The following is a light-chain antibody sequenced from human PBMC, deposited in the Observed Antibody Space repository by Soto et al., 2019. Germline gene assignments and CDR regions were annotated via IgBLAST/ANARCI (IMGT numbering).Light chain of an antibody. Sequence: IQMTQSPSSLSASVGDRVTITCRASQSISSYLNWYQQKPGKAPKLLIYAASSLQSGVPSRFSGSGSGTDFTLTISSLQPEDFATYYCQQSYSTPPKLTFGGGTKVDIK. CDR3: QQSYSTPPKLT. CDR2: AAS. V-gene: IGKV1-39*01. J-gene: IGKJ4*01. CDR1: QSISSY.